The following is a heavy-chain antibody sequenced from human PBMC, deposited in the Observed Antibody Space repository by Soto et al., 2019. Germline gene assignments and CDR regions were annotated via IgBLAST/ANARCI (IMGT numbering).Heavy chain of an antibody. J-gene: IGHJ6*02. Sequence: VESLKISCKGSGYSFTSYWISWVRQMTGKGLEWMGRIDPSDSYTNYSPSFQGHVTISADKSISTAYLQWSSLKASDTAMYYCARLCSTSCYKHGMDVWGQGTTVTVSS. CDR2: IDPSDSYT. CDR3: ARLCSTSCYKHGMDV. CDR1: GYSFTSYW. D-gene: IGHD2-2*02. V-gene: IGHV5-10-1*01.